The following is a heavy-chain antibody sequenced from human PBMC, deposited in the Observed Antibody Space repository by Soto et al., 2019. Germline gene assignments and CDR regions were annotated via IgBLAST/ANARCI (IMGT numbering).Heavy chain of an antibody. CDR3: AKVPLSLRFYDY. V-gene: IGHV3-23*01. J-gene: IGHJ4*02. CDR1: GFTFSNYA. D-gene: IGHD4-17*01. Sequence: GGSLRLSCTASGFTFSNYAMHWVRQAPGKGLEWVSGITGSAGNTYYADSVKGRFTISRDNSKNTLYLQTNSLRADDTAIYYCAKVPLSLRFYDYWGQGTLVTVSS. CDR2: ITGSAGNT.